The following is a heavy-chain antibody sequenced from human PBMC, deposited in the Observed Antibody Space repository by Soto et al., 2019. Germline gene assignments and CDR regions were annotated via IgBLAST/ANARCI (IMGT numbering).Heavy chain of an antibody. J-gene: IGHJ4*02. CDR3: ARGTIVGPAEIGYYFDY. CDR1: GFTFSSYS. CDR2: ISSSSSYI. V-gene: IGHV3-21*01. Sequence: GGSLRLSCAASGFTFSSYSMNWVRQAPGKGLEWVSSISSSSSYIYYADSVKGRFTISRDNAKNSLYLQMNSLRAEDTAVYYCARGTIVGPAEIGYYFDYWGQGTPVTVSS. D-gene: IGHD2-2*01.